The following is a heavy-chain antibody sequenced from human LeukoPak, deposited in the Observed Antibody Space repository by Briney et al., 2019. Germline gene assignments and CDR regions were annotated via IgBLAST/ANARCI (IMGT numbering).Heavy chain of an antibody. CDR1: GFTFSTYG. V-gene: IGHV3-23*01. CDR3: AKDGGEYYDILTGYYPRLYYMDV. J-gene: IGHJ6*03. CDR2: IGGSGGST. Sequence: GGSLRLSCVASGFTFSTYGMSWVRQAPGKGLEWVSAIGGSGGSTYYADSVKGRFTISRDNSKNTLYLQMNSLRAEDTAVYYCAKDGGEYYDILTGYYPRLYYMDVWGKGTTVTISS. D-gene: IGHD3-9*01.